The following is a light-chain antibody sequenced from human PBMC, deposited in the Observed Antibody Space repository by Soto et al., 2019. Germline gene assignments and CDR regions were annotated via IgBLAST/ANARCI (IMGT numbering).Light chain of an antibody. V-gene: IGLV2-23*01. CDR2: EGN. CDR3: CSYTTTGPFV. J-gene: IGLJ1*01. Sequence: QSVLTQPASLSGSPGPSITISCTGTISDVGTYNLVSWYQQHPVKAPRLIIYEGNKRPSGVSNRFSASKSGNTASLTISGLRAEDEADYYCCSYTTTGPFVFGTGTKVTVL. CDR1: ISDVGTYNL.